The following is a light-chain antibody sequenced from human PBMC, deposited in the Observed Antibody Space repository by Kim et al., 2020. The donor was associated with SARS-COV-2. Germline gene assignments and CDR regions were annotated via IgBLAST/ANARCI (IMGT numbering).Light chain of an antibody. V-gene: IGKV3-20*01. CDR1: ESVGKNY. CDR3: HQYAASPLT. CDR2: DAS. J-gene: IGKJ4*01. Sequence: EIVLTQSPGTLSLSPGERAILSCRASESVGKNYLAWYQQKPVQSPRLLMYDASTRATGTPDRFSGSVSGTDFTLTISRLEPEDFAVYHCHQYAASPLTFGGGTKVDIK.